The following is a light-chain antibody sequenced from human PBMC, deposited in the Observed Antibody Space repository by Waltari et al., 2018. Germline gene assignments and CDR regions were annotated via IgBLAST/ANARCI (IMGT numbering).Light chain of an antibody. CDR2: TSS. J-gene: IGKJ4*01. V-gene: IGKV1-9*01. Sequence: QLTQSPSSLSASVGDRVTITCRASQDINTYLAWYQLKPGKAPKLLISTSSTLQTGVPSRFSGSGSGPDFTLTISRLEPEDSAVYYCQQYDGSVVTFGGGTKVEIK. CDR1: QDINTY. CDR3: QQYDGSVVT.